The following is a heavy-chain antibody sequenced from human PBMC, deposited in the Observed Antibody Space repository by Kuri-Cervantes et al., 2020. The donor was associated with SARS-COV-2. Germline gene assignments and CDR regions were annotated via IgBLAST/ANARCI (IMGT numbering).Heavy chain of an antibody. J-gene: IGHJ3*02. V-gene: IGHV3-52*01. CDR2: IKCDGSEK. CDR1: GFTFSSSW. Sequence: GESLKISCAASGFTFSSSWMHWVCQAPEKGLEWVADIKCDGSEKYYVDSVKGRLTISRDNAKNSLYLQVNSLRAEDMTVYYCARGSAYYDSSGPEAFDIWGQGTMVTVSS. CDR3: ARGSAYYDSSGPEAFDI. D-gene: IGHD3-22*01.